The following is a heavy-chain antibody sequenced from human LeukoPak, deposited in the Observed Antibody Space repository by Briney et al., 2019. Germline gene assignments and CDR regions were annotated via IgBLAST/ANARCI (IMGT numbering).Heavy chain of an antibody. V-gene: IGHV4-59*01. Sequence: SETVSLTCTVSGGSTTNYYWSWIRQPPGKGLECIGYIYYSGNTNCNPSLKSRVTISVNTSNNQFSLNLSSVTAADTAVYYCARGPTRYYFDYWGQGTLVTVSS. CDR2: IYYSGNT. CDR3: ARGPTRYYFDY. J-gene: IGHJ4*02. CDR1: GGSTTNYY.